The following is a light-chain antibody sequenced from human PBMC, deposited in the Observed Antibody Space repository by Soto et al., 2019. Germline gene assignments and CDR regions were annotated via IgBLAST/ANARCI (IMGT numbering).Light chain of an antibody. CDR1: QSVSSY. V-gene: IGKV3-11*01. CDR2: DAS. J-gene: IGKJ4*01. CDR3: YQHHNRHTLT. Sequence: EILLTQSPSTLSLSLGERATISCRASQSVSSYLAWYQQKPGQAPRLLIYDASNRATGIPARFRGSGSGTDLTLTISSLEPQDYATSYCYQHHNRHTLTFGGGTKVEIK.